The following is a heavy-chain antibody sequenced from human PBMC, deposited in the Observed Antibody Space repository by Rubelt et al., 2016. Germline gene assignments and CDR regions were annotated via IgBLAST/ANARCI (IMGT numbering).Heavy chain of an antibody. CDR2: ISAYDGNT. CDR3: ARDRTWLVPGLDAFDI. D-gene: IGHD6-19*01. Sequence: QVQLVQSGAEVKKPGASVKVSCKASGYTFTSYGISWVRQAPGQGLEWMGWISAYDGNTNYAQKLQGRVTMTTDTSTSTAYMELRGLRSDDTAVYYCARDRTWLVPGLDAFDIWGQGTMVTVSS. CDR1: GYTFTSYG. V-gene: IGHV1-18*01. J-gene: IGHJ3*02.